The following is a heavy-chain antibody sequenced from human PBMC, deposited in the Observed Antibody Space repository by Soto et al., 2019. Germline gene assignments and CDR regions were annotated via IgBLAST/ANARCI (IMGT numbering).Heavy chain of an antibody. V-gene: IGHV1-69*01. J-gene: IGHJ3*02. Sequence: QVQLVQSGAEVKKPGSSVKVSCKASGGTFSSYAISWVRQAPGQGLEWMGGIIPIFGTANYAQKFQGRVTITADESTSTAYIELSSLRSEDTAVYYCARGAYYYDSSGYISHDAFDIWGQGTMVTVSS. CDR2: IIPIFGTA. CDR3: ARGAYYYDSSGYISHDAFDI. D-gene: IGHD3-22*01. CDR1: GGTFSSYA.